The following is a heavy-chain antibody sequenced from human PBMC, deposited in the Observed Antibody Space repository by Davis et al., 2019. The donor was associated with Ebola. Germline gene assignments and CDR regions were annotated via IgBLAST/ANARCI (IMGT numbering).Heavy chain of an antibody. V-gene: IGHV7-4-1*02. Sequence: AASVKVSCKASGYTFTGYYIHWVRQAPGQGLEWMGWINTNTGNPTYAQGFTGRFVFSLDTSVSTAYLQWSSLKASDTAMYYCAGGFGDIWGQGTMVTVSS. D-gene: IGHD3-16*01. CDR3: AGGFGDI. CDR2: INTNTGNP. J-gene: IGHJ3*02. CDR1: GYTFTGYY.